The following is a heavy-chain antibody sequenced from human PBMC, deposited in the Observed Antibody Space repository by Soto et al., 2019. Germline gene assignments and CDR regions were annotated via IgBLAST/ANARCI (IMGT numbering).Heavy chain of an antibody. D-gene: IGHD3-3*01. V-gene: IGHV1-8*01. CDR2: MNPNSGNT. Sequence: QVQLVQSGAEVKKPGASVKVSCKASGYTFTSYDINWVRQATGPGPEWMGWMNPNSGNTGYAQKFQGRVTMTRHTSISTDYMELRSLRSEYTAVSYWATGRATYYDFWGGYSAKHNRDYWGQGTLGTVSS. CDR3: ATGRATYYDFWGGYSAKHNRDY. J-gene: IGHJ4*02. CDR1: GYTFTSYD.